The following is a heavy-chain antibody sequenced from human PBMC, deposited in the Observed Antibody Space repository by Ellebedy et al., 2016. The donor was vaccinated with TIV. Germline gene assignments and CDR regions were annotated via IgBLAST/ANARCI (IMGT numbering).Heavy chain of an antibody. CDR2: ITGTGGST. V-gene: IGHV3-23*01. Sequence: GESLKISCAASGFTFNSYAMSWVRQAPGKGLEWVSAITGTGGSTYYADSVKGRFTISRDNSKNTLYLQMNSLRVEDTAIYYCAKHRLAASGYYFDSWGQGTLVTVSS. D-gene: IGHD6-13*01. CDR3: AKHRLAASGYYFDS. CDR1: GFTFNSYA. J-gene: IGHJ4*02.